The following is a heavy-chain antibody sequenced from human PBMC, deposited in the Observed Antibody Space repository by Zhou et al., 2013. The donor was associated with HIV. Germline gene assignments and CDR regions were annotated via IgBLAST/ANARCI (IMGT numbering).Heavy chain of an antibody. CDR1: GGTFSSHG. D-gene: IGHD1-26*01. CDR2: IIPIYGIV. Sequence: QVQLVQSGAEVKKPGSSVKVSCKASGGTFSSHGISWVRQTPGQGLEWMGRIIPIYGIVNYAQKFQGKVRISADRATSTAYLDLSSLRFEDTAVYYCARDVGYSESYRKATTYFDPWGQGTLVTVS. V-gene: IGHV1-69*04. CDR3: ARDVGYSESYRKATTYFDP. J-gene: IGHJ5*02.